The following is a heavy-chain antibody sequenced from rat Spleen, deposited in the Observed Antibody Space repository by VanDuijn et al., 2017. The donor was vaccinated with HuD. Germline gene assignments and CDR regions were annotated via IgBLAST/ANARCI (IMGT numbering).Heavy chain of an antibody. CDR2: IGPSGDST. Sequence: EVQLVESGGGFVQPGRSLKLSCAASGFTFSNFDMAWVRQAPTKGLEWVASIGPSGDSTYYRDSVKGRFTVSRDNAKGTLFLQMDSLRSEHTATYYCAKSRFYYYDGGYYCFNYWGQGVMVTVSS. CDR1: GFTFSNFD. J-gene: IGHJ2*01. D-gene: IGHD1-12*02. V-gene: IGHV5-25*01. CDR3: AKSRFYYYDGGYYCFNY.